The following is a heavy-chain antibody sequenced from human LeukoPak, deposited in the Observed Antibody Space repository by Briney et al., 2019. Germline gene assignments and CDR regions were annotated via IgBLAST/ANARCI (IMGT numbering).Heavy chain of an antibody. CDR1: GGSMSGYY. D-gene: IGHD5-24*01. Sequence: SETLSLTCIVSGGSMSGYYWSWIRPPPGKGLEWIGYTFSSGATTYNPSLKSRVTISVDTSRSQFSLNLNSVTAADTAVYSCARRSRNGYFLDSWGQGTLVTVSS. V-gene: IGHV4-4*09. CDR2: TFSSGAT. J-gene: IGHJ4*02. CDR3: ARRSRNGYFLDS.